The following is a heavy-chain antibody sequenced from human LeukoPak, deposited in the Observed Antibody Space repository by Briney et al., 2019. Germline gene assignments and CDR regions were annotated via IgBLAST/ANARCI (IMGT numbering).Heavy chain of an antibody. Sequence: GGSLRLSCAASGFTFSSYEMKWVRQAPGEGREWGSYISSSGSTIYYADSVRGRFTISRDNAKNSLYLQMNSLRFDNTAVYYCARETVPGTYFDYWGQGTLVTVSS. D-gene: IGHD1-1*01. CDR2: ISSSGSTI. V-gene: IGHV3-48*03. CDR3: ARETVPGTYFDY. J-gene: IGHJ4*02. CDR1: GFTFSSYE.